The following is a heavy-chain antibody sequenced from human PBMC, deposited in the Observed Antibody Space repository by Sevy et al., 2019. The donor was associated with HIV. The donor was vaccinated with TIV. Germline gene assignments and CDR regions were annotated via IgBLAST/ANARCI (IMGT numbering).Heavy chain of an antibody. V-gene: IGHV3-23*01. D-gene: IGHD5-18*01. Sequence: GGSLRLSCAASGFTFSSYAMSWVRQAPGKGLEWASAISGSGGSTYYADSVKGRFTISRDNSKNTLYLQMNSLRAEDTAVYYCAKGQAQLWLRGPDFDYWGQGTLVTVSS. J-gene: IGHJ4*02. CDR3: AKGQAQLWLRGPDFDY. CDR2: ISGSGGST. CDR1: GFTFSSYA.